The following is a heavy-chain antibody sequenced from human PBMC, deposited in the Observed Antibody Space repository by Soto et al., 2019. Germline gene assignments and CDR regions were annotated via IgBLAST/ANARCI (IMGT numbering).Heavy chain of an antibody. V-gene: IGHV1-18*01. CDR2: ISAYNGNT. Sequence: ASVKVSCKASGYTFTSYGISWVRQAPGQGLEWMGWISAYNGNTNYAQKLQGRVTMTTDTSTSTAYMELRSLRSDDTSVYYCARDLGGGSGFGAFDIWGQGTMVTVSS. D-gene: IGHD2-15*01. CDR1: GYTFTSYG. J-gene: IGHJ3*02. CDR3: ARDLGGGSGFGAFDI.